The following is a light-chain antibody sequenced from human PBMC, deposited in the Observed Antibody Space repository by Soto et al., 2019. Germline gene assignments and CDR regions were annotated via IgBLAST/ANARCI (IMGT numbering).Light chain of an antibody. CDR1: QSISSW. J-gene: IGKJ1*01. CDR2: DAS. CDR3: QQYNSYPWK. Sequence: DIQMTQSPSTLSASVGDRVTITCRASQSISSWLAWYQQKPGQAPKLLIYDASSLERVVPSRFSGSGSGTEFTLTISSLQPDDFATYYCQQYNSYPWKFGQGTKVEIK. V-gene: IGKV1-5*01.